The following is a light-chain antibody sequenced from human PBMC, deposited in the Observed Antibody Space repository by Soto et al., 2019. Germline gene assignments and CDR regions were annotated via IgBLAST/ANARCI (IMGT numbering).Light chain of an antibody. CDR1: SGHSNYA. CDR3: QTWGTGIRV. Sequence: QPVLTQSPSASASLGASVKITCTLSSGHSNYAIAWHQQQPEKGPRYLMKLNSDGSHSKGDGIPDRFSGSSSGAERYLTISNLQSEDEADYYCQTWGTGIRVFGGGTKLTVL. J-gene: IGLJ3*02. CDR2: LNSDGSH. V-gene: IGLV4-69*01.